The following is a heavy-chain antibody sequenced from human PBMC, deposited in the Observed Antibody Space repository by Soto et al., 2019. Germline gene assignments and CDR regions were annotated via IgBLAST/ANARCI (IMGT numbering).Heavy chain of an antibody. CDR2: IWYDGTNI. CDR3: AAESSTSSGLGFFDY. J-gene: IGHJ4*02. Sequence: QVQLVESGGGVVQPGRSLRLSCTASGFTFSTYGMHWVRQAPGKGLEWVAVIWYDGTNIYYADSVKGRFTISRDNSKNTLYLQMSSLRAEDTAIYYCAAESSTSSGLGFFDYWGQGTVVTVSS. CDR1: GFTFSTYG. V-gene: IGHV3-33*03. D-gene: IGHD6-6*01.